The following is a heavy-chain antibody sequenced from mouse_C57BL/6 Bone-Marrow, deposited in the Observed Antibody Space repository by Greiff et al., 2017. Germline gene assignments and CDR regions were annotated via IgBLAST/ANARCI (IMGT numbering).Heavy chain of an antibody. J-gene: IGHJ3*01. CDR1: GYTFTSYW. CDR2: IDPSDSYT. Sequence: QVQLQQPGAELVMPGASVKLSCKASGYTFTSYWMHWVKQRPGQGLEWIGEIDPSDSYTNYTQQFKGKSTLTVDNSSSTAYMQLSSLTSEDAAVYYCAREGLWDTWLAYWGQGTLVTVSA. CDR3: AREGLWDTWLAY. D-gene: IGHD4-1*01. V-gene: IGHV1-69*01.